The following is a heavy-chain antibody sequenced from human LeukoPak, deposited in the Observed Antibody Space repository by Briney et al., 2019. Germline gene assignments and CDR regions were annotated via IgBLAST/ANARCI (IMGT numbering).Heavy chain of an antibody. CDR3: ARGSVSRSNTYYFDY. CDR1: GDSVSTNSAT. V-gene: IGHV6-1*01. Sequence: SQTLSLTCAISGDSVSTNSATWDWIRQSPSRGLEWLGGTYYRSKWSNDYAVSVKSRITINPDTSKNQFSLQLNSVTPEDTAVYYCARGSVSRSNTYYFDYWGQGTLVTVSS. D-gene: IGHD5/OR15-5a*01. J-gene: IGHJ4*02. CDR2: TYYRSKWSN.